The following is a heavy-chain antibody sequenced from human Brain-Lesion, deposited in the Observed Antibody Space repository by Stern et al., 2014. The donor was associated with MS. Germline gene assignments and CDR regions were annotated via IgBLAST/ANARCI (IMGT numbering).Heavy chain of an antibody. J-gene: IGHJ5*02. CDR3: ARHWGTDL. D-gene: IGHD7-27*01. V-gene: IGHV1-69*01. Sequence: VQLVESGAEVRNPAPSAHVPCTASGGLFRSDAIRWVRQAPGQGLEWLGGIIPMTGEAHYAQKFLDRVTITADESTTTTYMDLNSLTSEDTALYYCARHWGTDLWGQGTLLTVSS. CDR1: GGLFRSDA. CDR2: IIPMTGEA.